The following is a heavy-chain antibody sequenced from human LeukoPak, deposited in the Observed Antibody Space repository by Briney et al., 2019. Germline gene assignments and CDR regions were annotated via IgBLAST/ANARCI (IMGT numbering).Heavy chain of an antibody. Sequence: ASVKVSCKASGYTFTSYDINWVRQATGQGLEWMGWMNPNSGNTGYAQKFQGRVTMTRNTSISTAYMELSSLRSEDTAVYYCARERWRQWLVRYNWFDPWGRGALVTVSS. V-gene: IGHV1-8*01. CDR2: MNPNSGNT. J-gene: IGHJ5*02. CDR3: ARERWRQWLVRYNWFDP. D-gene: IGHD6-19*01. CDR1: GYTFTSYD.